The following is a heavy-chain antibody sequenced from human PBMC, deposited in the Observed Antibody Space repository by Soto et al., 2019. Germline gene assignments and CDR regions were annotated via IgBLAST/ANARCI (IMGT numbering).Heavy chain of an antibody. CDR1: GFAFSNYS. CDR2: ISGDGSNK. V-gene: IGHV3-30*18. D-gene: IGHD3-3*01. CDR3: TKRRNVLRFLEWSSGMEV. Sequence: GGSRRLSCAASGFAFSNYSMHWVRQAPGKGREWVAFISGDGSNKYYADSMKCRFTMSRDNSKSTLYLQMNSLRVEDTAVYYCTKRRNVLRFLEWSSGMEVLGQGTTVTVSS. J-gene: IGHJ6*02.